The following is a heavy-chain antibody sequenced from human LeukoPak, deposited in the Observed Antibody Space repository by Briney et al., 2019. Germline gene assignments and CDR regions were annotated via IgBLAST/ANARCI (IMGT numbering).Heavy chain of an antibody. J-gene: IGHJ3*02. V-gene: IGHV4-59*01. Sequence: SETLSLTYSVSGVTICSFYWSWIRQSPGKGLEWIGFIHYSGSTNYNPSLKSRVTISSDTSKNQFSLKLTSVTAAGTAVYYCARRYYDTSGSSNTFDIWGQGTMVTVSS. CDR2: IHYSGST. CDR3: ARRYYDTSGSSNTFDI. D-gene: IGHD3-22*01. CDR1: GVTICSFY.